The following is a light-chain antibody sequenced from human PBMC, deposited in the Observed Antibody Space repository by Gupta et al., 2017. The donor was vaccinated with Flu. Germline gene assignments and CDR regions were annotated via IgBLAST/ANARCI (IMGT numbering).Light chain of an antibody. CDR3: QSYDNSLSGPYV. V-gene: IGLV1-40*01. Sequence: QSVLTQPPLVSGAPGQWVTIFCTRSSSNSGAGYDVHWYQQFPGTAPKLLIYGHDSRPSGVPDRFSGSKSGTTASLAITGLQAEDEAEYYCQSYDNSLSGPYVFGSGTKVTVL. J-gene: IGLJ1*01. CDR1: SSNSGAGYD. CDR2: GHD.